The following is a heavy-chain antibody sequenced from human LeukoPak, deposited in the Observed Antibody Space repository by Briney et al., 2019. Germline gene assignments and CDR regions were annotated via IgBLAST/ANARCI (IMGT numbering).Heavy chain of an antibody. CDR3: ARMIASGYQDAFDI. V-gene: IGHV1-46*01. D-gene: IGHD2-2*01. CDR2: INPSGGST. CDR1: GYTFASYA. J-gene: IGHJ3*02. Sequence: ASVKVSCKASGYTFASYAMNWVRQAPGQGLEWMGIINPSGGSTSYAQKFQGRVTMTRDMSTSTVYMELSSLRSEDTAVYYCARMIASGYQDAFDIWGQGTMVTVSS.